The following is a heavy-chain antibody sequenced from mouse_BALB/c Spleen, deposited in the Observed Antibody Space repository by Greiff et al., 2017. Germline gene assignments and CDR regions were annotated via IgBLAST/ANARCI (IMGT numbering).Heavy chain of an antibody. Sequence: EVKLMESGGGLVKPGGSLKLSCAASGFTFSSYAMSWVRQTPEKRLEWVASISSGGSTYYSDSVKGRFTISRDNARNILYLQMSSLRSEDTAMYYCARGPLGSSYNYYAMDYWGQGTSVTVSS. CDR1: GFTFSSYA. J-gene: IGHJ4*01. CDR2: ISSGGST. CDR3: ARGPLGSSYNYYAMDY. D-gene: IGHD1-1*01. V-gene: IGHV5-6-5*01.